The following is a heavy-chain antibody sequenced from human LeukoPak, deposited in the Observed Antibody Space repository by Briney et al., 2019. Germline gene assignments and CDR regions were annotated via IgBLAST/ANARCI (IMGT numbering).Heavy chain of an antibody. D-gene: IGHD6-19*01. CDR2: FDPEDGET. Sequence: ASVKVSCKVSGDTLTEFAMHWVRQAPGKGLEWMGGFDPEDGETIYAQKFQGRVIMSEDTSTDTACMELSSLRSEDTAVYYCARERRSSGWSYYFDYWGQGTLVTVSS. CDR3: ARERRSSGWSYYFDY. CDR1: GDTLTEFA. J-gene: IGHJ4*02. V-gene: IGHV1-24*01.